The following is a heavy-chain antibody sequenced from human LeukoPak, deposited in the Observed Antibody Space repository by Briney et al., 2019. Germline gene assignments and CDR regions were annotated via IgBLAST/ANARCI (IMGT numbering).Heavy chain of an antibody. CDR2: IIPIFGTA. CDR1: GGTFSSYA. J-gene: IGHJ4*02. D-gene: IGHD2-2*01. V-gene: IGHV1-69*05. Sequence: AASVKVSCKASGGTFSSYAISWVRQAPGQGLEWMGGIIPIFGTANYAQKFQGRVTITTDESTSTAYMELSSLRSEDTAVYYCARLLVVPAAKQFDYWGQGTLVTVSS. CDR3: ARLLVVPAAKQFDY.